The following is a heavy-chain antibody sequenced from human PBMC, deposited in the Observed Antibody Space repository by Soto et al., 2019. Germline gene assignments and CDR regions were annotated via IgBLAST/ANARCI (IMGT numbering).Heavy chain of an antibody. J-gene: IGHJ4*02. CDR3: AKDALAYYDFWS. CDR1: GFAFDQYW. Sequence: GGSLRLSCVASGFAFDQYWMHWVRQAAGKGLEWVSRISDSGRSTKYADSVKGRFTISRDNSKNTLYLQMNSLRAEDTAIYYCAKDALAYYDFWSWGQGTLVTVSS. V-gene: IGHV3-23*01. D-gene: IGHD3-3*01. CDR2: ISDSGRST.